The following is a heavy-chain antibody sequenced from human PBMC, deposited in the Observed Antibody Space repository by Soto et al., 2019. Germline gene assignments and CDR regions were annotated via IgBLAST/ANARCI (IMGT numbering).Heavy chain of an antibody. CDR1: GFTFSSYW. V-gene: IGHV3-7*05. CDR2: IKQDGSEK. Sequence: EVQLVESGGDLVQPGGSLRLSCAASGFTFSSYWMSWVRQSPGKGLAWVANIKQDGSEKHYVDSVKGRFTISRDNAKNSLYLQMNSLRAEDTAVYFCARGRWTLGPTTYHFDYWGQGTLVTVSS. D-gene: IGHD1-26*01. J-gene: IGHJ4*02. CDR3: ARGRWTLGPTTYHFDY.